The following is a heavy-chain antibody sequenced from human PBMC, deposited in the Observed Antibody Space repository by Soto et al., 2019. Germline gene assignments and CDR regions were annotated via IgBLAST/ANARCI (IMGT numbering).Heavy chain of an antibody. Sequence: GGSLRLSCQASGFNFDNYGMHWVRQAPGKGLEWVAVITYDGSFQYYADSVKGRFTISRDNSKNTLTLHLNTLKPEDTAVYHCAKDRVGGTFYTPLAFWGQGTLVTVS. D-gene: IGHD1-7*01. J-gene: IGHJ4*02. V-gene: IGHV3-30*18. CDR3: AKDRVGGTFYTPLAF. CDR1: GFNFDNYG. CDR2: ITYDGSFQ.